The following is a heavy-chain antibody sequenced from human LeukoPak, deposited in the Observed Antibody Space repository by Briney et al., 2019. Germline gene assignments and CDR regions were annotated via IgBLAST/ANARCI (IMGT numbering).Heavy chain of an antibody. D-gene: IGHD6-19*01. CDR2: ISTYNGDT. CDR1: GYTFLSYG. Sequence: ASVKVSCKSSGYTFLSYGISWVRHVPGQGLEWLGWISTYNGDTKYAQKLQGRVTMTTDTPTSTAYMELRSLRFDDTATYYCARANFLAVAGSVYDYYYYMDVWGTGTTVTISS. V-gene: IGHV1-18*01. CDR3: ARANFLAVAGSVYDYYYYMDV. J-gene: IGHJ6*03.